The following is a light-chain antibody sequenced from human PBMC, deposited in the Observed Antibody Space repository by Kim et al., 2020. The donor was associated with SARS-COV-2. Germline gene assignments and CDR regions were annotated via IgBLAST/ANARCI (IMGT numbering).Light chain of an antibody. CDR2: DKN. CDR3: DCRDSSGLHYV. V-gene: IGLV3-19*01. J-gene: IGLJ1*01. CDR1: SLRNYY. Sequence: SSELTQDPAVSVALGQTVRITCQGDSLRNYYASWYQQKPGQAPILIIYDKNSRPSGIPDRFSGSISGNTASLTITGAQADDEADYYCDCRDSSGLHYVFGTGTKVTVL.